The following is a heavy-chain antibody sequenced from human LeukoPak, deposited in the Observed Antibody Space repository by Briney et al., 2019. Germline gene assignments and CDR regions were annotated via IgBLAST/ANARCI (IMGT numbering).Heavy chain of an antibody. CDR2: INHSGST. CDR3: ARVGYSSSSYFDY. D-gene: IGHD6-6*01. V-gene: IGHV4-34*01. CDR1: GGSFSGYY. J-gene: IGHJ4*02. Sequence: SETLSLTCAVYGGSFSGYYWSWIRRPPGKGLEWIGEINHSGSTNYNPSLKSRVTISVDTSKNQFSLKLSSVTAADTAVYYCARVGYSSSSYFDYWGQGTLVTVSS.